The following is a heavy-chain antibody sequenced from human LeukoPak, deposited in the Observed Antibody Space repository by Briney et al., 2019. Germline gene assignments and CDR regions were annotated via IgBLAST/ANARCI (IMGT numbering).Heavy chain of an antibody. J-gene: IGHJ3*02. Sequence: SQTLSLTCAVSGGSISSGGYSWSWIRQPPGKGLEWTGYIYHSGSTYYNPSLKSRVTISVDRSKNQFSLKLSSVTAADTAVYYCARVRYSYGPDAFDIWGQGTMVTVSS. CDR2: IYHSGST. D-gene: IGHD5-18*01. CDR3: ARVRYSYGPDAFDI. CDR1: GGSISSGGYS. V-gene: IGHV4-30-2*01.